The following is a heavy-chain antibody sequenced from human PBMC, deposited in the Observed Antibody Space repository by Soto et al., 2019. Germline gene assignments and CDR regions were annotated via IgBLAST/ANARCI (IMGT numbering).Heavy chain of an antibody. CDR1: GFTFSSYG. CDR3: ARDKGSDIVLMVYAIPAYYYGMDV. J-gene: IGHJ6*02. Sequence: PGGSLRLSCAASGFTFSSYGMHWVRQAPGKGLEWVAVIWYDGSNKYYADSVKGRFTISRDNSKNTLYLQMNSLRAEDTAVYYCARDKGSDIVLMVYAIPAYYYGMDVWGQGITVTVSS. D-gene: IGHD2-8*01. CDR2: IWYDGSNK. V-gene: IGHV3-33*01.